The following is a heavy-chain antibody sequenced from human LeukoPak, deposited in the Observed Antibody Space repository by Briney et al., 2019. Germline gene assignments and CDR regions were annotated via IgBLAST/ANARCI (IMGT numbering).Heavy chain of an antibody. CDR3: ARGLFYGSGSYYWGYFDY. Sequence: GGSLRLSCAASGFTFSSYAMHWVRQAPGKGLEYVSAISSNGGSTYYANPVKGRFTISRDNSKNTLYLQMGSLRAEDMAVYCCARGLFYGSGSYYWGYFDYWGQGTLVTVSS. J-gene: IGHJ4*02. CDR2: ISSNGGST. D-gene: IGHD3-10*01. CDR1: GFTFSSYA. V-gene: IGHV3-64*01.